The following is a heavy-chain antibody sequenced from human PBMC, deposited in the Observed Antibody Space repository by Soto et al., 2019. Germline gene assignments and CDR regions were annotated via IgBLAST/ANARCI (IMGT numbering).Heavy chain of an antibody. CDR3: ARGLTEFDIGTACIMGYF. CDR1: GYTFSAFY. CDR2: FNPRSGAT. J-gene: IGHJ4*02. Sequence: ASVKLSCKASGYTFSAFYIHWFRQASGEGLQWMGVFNPRSGATEYVQKFQGRVTLTGDTPTSTVYMELSSLRSDDTATYYCARGLTEFDIGTACIMGYFWSQRSPDPGSS. D-gene: IGHD3-10*01. V-gene: IGHV1-46*03.